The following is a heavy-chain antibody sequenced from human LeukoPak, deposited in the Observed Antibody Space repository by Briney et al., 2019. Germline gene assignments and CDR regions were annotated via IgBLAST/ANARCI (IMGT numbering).Heavy chain of an antibody. CDR1: GGSISSYY. V-gene: IGHV4-59*01. J-gene: IGHJ4*02. CDR2: IYYSGST. Sequence: ASETLSLTCTVSGGSISSYYWSWIRQPPGKGLEWIGYIYYSGSTNYNPSLKSRVTISGDTSKNQFSLKLSSVTAADTAVYYCARGYYYDSSGYYYAFDYWGQGTLVTVSS. D-gene: IGHD3-22*01. CDR3: ARGYYYDSSGYYYAFDY.